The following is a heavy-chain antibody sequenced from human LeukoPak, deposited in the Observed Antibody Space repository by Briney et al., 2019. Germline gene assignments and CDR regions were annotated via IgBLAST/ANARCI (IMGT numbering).Heavy chain of an antibody. D-gene: IGHD6-13*01. V-gene: IGHV4-39*07. CDR2: IYHSGST. Sequence: PSETLSLTCTVSGGSLSSGSYYWSWIRQPPGKGLEWIGSIYHSGSTYYNPSLKSRVTISVDTSKNQFSLKLSSVTAADTAVYYCAKTTSGYSSSWYSYYFDYWGQGTLVTVSS. J-gene: IGHJ4*02. CDR1: GGSLSSGSYY. CDR3: AKTTSGYSSSWYSYYFDY.